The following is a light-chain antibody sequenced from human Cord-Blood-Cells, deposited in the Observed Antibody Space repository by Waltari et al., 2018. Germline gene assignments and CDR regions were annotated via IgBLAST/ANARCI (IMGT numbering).Light chain of an antibody. J-gene: IGLJ3*02. CDR3: SSYTSSSTLV. Sequence: QSALTQPASVSGSPGQSITIPCTGTSSDVGGYNYVSWYQHPPGKAPKLMIYDVSNRPACVSNRFSGSKSGNTASLTISGLQAEDEADYYCSSYTSSSTLVFGGGTKLTVL. CDR1: SSDVGGYNY. V-gene: IGLV2-14*03. CDR2: DVS.